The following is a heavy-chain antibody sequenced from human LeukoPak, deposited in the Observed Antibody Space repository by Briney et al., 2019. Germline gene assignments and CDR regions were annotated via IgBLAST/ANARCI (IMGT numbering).Heavy chain of an antibody. Sequence: GGSLRLSCAASGFTFSDYYMSWIRQAPGKGLEWVSYISSSSSYTNYADSVKGRFTISRDNAENSLYLQMNSLRAEDTAVYYCARPGFYYGSGSYYGYWGQGTLVTVSS. J-gene: IGHJ4*02. V-gene: IGHV3-11*06. CDR2: ISSSSSYT. CDR1: GFTFSDYY. CDR3: ARPGFYYGSGSYYGY. D-gene: IGHD3-10*01.